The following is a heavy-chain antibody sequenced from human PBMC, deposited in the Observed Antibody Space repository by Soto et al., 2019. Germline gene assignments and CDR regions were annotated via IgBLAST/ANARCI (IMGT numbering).Heavy chain of an antibody. Sequence: EVQLLESGGGLVQPGGSLRLSCAASGFTFSSYAMSWVRQAPGKGLEWVSAISGSGGSTYYADSVKGRFTISRDNSKNTLYLQMNSLRAEDTAVYYCAKDRGPRPDRLSGPTWFEPWGQGTLVTVSS. CDR3: AKDRGPRPDRLSGPTWFEP. V-gene: IGHV3-23*01. J-gene: IGHJ5*02. CDR2: ISGSGGST. D-gene: IGHD6-19*01. CDR1: GFTFSSYA.